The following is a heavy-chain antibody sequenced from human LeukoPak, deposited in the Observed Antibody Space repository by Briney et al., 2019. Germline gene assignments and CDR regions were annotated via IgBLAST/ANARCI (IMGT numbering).Heavy chain of an antibody. CDR3: AKLSEGAIAAVAGTQYFQH. Sequence: GGPLRLSCAASGFTFSSYAMSWVRQAPGKGLEWVSAISGSGGSTYYADSVKGRFTISRDNSKNTLYLQMNSLRAEDTAVYYCAKLSEGAIAAVAGTQYFQHWGQGTLVTVSS. J-gene: IGHJ1*01. CDR2: ISGSGGST. V-gene: IGHV3-23*01. CDR1: GFTFSSYA. D-gene: IGHD6-19*01.